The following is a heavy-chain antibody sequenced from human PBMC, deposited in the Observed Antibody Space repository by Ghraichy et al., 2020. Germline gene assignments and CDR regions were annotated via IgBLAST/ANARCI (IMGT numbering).Heavy chain of an antibody. CDR1: GGSFSGYY. V-gene: IGHV4-34*01. J-gene: IGHJ4*02. Sequence: SETLSLTCAVYGGSFSGYYWSWIRQPPGKGLEWIGEINHSGSTNYNPSLKSRVTISVDTSKNQFSLKLSSVTAADTAVYYCARGPMVRGVIRVPLAFDYWGQGTLVTVSS. CDR3: ARGPMVRGVIRVPLAFDY. CDR2: INHSGST. D-gene: IGHD3-10*01.